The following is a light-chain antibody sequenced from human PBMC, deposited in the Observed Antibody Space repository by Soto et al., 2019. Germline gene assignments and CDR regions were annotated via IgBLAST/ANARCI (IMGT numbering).Light chain of an antibody. Sequence: DIQMTQSPSSLSASVGDRVTITCRASQNIRGHLVWYQQKPGRAPELLIYTASSLESGVPSRFSGSGSGTDFSLTINSLQPEDSVIYYCQQSYEAPPTFGQGTKVAI. V-gene: IGKV1-39*01. J-gene: IGKJ1*01. CDR1: QNIRGH. CDR3: QQSYEAPPT. CDR2: TAS.